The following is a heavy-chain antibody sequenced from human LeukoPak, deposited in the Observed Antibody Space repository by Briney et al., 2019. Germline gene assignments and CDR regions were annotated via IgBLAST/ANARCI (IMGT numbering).Heavy chain of an antibody. V-gene: IGHV3-30*02. CDR2: IRYDGSNK. J-gene: IGHJ5*02. D-gene: IGHD3-10*01. Sequence: PGGSLRLSCAASGFTFSSYGMHWVRQAPGKGLEWVAFIRYDGSNKYYADSVKGRFTISRDNSNNSLYLQMNSLRAEDTAVYHCARDVWVRGITWFDPWGQGTLVTVST. CDR3: ARDVWVRGITWFDP. CDR1: GFTFSSYG.